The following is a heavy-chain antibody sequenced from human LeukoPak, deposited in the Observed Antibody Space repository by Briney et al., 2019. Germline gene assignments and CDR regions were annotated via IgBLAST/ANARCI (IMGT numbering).Heavy chain of an antibody. D-gene: IGHD3-3*01. J-gene: IGHJ6*03. CDR1: GGSISSSSYY. CDR2: IYYSGST. V-gene: IGHV4-39*01. CDR3: EXDFWSYYYMDV. Sequence: PSETLSLTCTVSGGSISSSSYYWGWIRQPPGKGLEWIGSIYYSGSTYYNPSLKSRVTISVDTSKNQFSLKLSSVTAADTAVYYCEXDFWSYYYMDVWGKGTTVXVSS.